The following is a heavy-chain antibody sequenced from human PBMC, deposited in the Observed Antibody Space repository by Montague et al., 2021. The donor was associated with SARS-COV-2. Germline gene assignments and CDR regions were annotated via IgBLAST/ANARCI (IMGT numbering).Heavy chain of an antibody. Sequence: TLSLTCSVSGGSISSGSYYWSWIRQPAGKGLEWIGRIYVNGRIFISGRTKYNPSLKSRVIISVDTSKNQFSVKVTSVTAADTAVYYCARQGGSNYGWFDPWGQGTLVTVSS. J-gene: IGHJ5*02. CDR1: GGSISSGSYY. CDR2: IYVNGRIFISGRT. D-gene: IGHD1-26*01. CDR3: ARQGGSNYGWFDP. V-gene: IGHV4-61*02.